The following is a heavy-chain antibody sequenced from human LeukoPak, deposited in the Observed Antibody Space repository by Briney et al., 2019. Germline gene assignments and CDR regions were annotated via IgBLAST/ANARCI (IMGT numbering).Heavy chain of an antibody. D-gene: IGHD2-21*02. CDR3: AKHAYCGGDCYSGWFDP. J-gene: IGHJ5*02. CDR2: IWYDGSKK. CDR1: GFTFSSYG. Sequence: GGSLRLSCAASGFTFSSYGMHWVRQAPGKGLEWVAVIWYDGSKKYYADSVKGRFTISRDNSKNTLYLQMNSLRAEDTAVYYCAKHAYCGGDCYSGWFDPWGQGTLVTVSS. V-gene: IGHV3-33*06.